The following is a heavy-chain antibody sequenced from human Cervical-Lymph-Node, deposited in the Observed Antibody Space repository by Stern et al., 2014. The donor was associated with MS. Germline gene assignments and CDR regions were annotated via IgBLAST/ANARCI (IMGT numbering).Heavy chain of an antibody. Sequence: EVQLVESGGGLVEPGGSLRLSCAASGFTFSTYSMTWVRQAPGKGLEWVSSISSGSGYIFYADSLRGRFTISRDNAQNSLYLQMHSLRAEDTAVYYCARDTLTTVTKSQSHWGRGTLVTVSS. V-gene: IGHV3-21*01. CDR3: ARDTLTTVTKSQSH. CDR1: GFTFSTYS. D-gene: IGHD4-17*01. J-gene: IGHJ4*02. CDR2: ISSGSGYI.